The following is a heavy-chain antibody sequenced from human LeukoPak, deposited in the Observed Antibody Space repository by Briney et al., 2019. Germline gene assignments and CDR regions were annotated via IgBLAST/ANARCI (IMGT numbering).Heavy chain of an antibody. CDR1: GYTFTSYD. CDR3: ARHRGYGSYYYYYGMDV. J-gene: IGHJ6*02. CDR2: MNPNRGNT. D-gene: IGHD2-15*01. V-gene: IGHV1-8*01. Sequence: ASVKVSCKASGYTFTSYDINWVRQATGQGLEWMGWMNPNRGNTGYAQKFQGRVTMTRNTSISTAYMELSSLRSEDTAVYYCARHRGYGSYYYYYGMDVWGQGTTVTVSS.